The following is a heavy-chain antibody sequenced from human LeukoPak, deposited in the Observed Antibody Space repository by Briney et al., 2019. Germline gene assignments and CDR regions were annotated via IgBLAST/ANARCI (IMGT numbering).Heavy chain of an antibody. J-gene: IGHJ5*01. CDR2: IKHDGSAK. CDR1: GFTFSSYW. V-gene: IGHV3-7*01. CDR3: VRELKRFDS. Sequence: GGSLRLSCAASGFTFSSYWMAWVRQAPGKGLEWVANIKHDGSAKYYVDSVKGRFIISRDNAKGSVYLQMNSLRVEDTAVYYCVRELKRFDSWGQGTQVTVSS. D-gene: IGHD1-1*01.